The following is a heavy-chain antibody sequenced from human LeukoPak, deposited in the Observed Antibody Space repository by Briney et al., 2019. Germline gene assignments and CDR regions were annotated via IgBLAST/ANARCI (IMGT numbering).Heavy chain of an antibody. Sequence: PGGSLRLSCAASGFTFSSYAMSWVRQAPGKGLEWISAISGSGGSTYYADSVKGRFTISRDNSKNTLYLQMNSLRAEDTAVYYCAKDLDIVVVVAASTWGQGTLVTVSS. CDR2: ISGSGGST. CDR3: AKDLDIVVVVAAST. CDR1: GFTFSSYA. D-gene: IGHD2-15*01. V-gene: IGHV3-23*01. J-gene: IGHJ5*02.